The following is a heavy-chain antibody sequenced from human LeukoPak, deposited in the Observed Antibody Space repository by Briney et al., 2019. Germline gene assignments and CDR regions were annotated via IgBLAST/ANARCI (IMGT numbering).Heavy chain of an antibody. Sequence: GGSLRLSCAASGFTFSSYAMTWVRQAPGKGLEWVSAISGSGGSTYYADSVKGRFTISRDNSKNTLYLQMNSLRAEDTAVYYCAREKEDDSSGYLGYWGQGTLVTVSS. J-gene: IGHJ4*02. CDR1: GFTFSSYA. CDR2: ISGSGGST. CDR3: AREKEDDSSGYLGY. D-gene: IGHD3-22*01. V-gene: IGHV3-23*01.